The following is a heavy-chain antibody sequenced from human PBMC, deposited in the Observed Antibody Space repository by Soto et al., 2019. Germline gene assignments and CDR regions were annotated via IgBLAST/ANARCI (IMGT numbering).Heavy chain of an antibody. J-gene: IGHJ6*02. Sequence: PGGSLRLSCAASGFSFHDAWMNWVRQAPGKGLEWVSAISGSGGSTYYADSVKGRFTISRDNFKNTLYLQMNSLRADDTAVYYCAKMGKFTVTTRSVYYYYGMDVWGQGTTVTVSS. CDR2: ISGSGGST. V-gene: IGHV3-23*01. D-gene: IGHD4-17*01. CDR3: AKMGKFTVTTRSVYYYYGMDV. CDR1: GFSFHDAW.